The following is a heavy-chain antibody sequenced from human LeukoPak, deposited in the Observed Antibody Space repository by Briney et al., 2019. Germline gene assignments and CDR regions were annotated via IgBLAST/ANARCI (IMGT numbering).Heavy chain of an antibody. CDR2: IDWNSGSI. CDR1: GFNFDDYA. D-gene: IGHD6-6*01. V-gene: IGHV3-9*01. J-gene: IGHJ4*02. Sequence: GRSLRLSCAASGFNFDDYAMHWVRQAPGKGLEWVSGIDWNSGSIAYADSVKGRFTISRDNAKTSVYLQMSSLRTEDTASYYCAKDKGIGIAARREFDYWGQGTLVTVSS. CDR3: AKDKGIGIAARREFDY.